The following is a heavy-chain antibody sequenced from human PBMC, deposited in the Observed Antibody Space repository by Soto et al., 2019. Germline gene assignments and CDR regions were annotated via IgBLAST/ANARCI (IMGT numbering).Heavy chain of an antibody. Sequence: GGSLRLSCAASGFTFSSYGMHWVRQAPGKGLEWVAVIWCDGSNKYYADSVKGRFTISRDNSKNTLYLQMNSLRAEDTAVYYCAKDPQSSSWKTAYDYWGQGTLVTVSS. CDR1: GFTFSSYG. CDR2: IWCDGSNK. CDR3: AKDPQSSSWKTAYDY. J-gene: IGHJ4*02. V-gene: IGHV3-33*06. D-gene: IGHD6-13*01.